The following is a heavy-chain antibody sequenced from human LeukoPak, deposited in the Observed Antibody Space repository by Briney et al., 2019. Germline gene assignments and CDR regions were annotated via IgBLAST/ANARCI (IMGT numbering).Heavy chain of an antibody. Sequence: GASVKVSCKASGYTFTSYAMHWVRQAPGQRLEWMGWINAGNGNTKYSQKFQGRVTITRDTSASTAYMELSSLRSEDTAVYYCERDLRWGPTLYYYGMDVWGQGTTVTVSS. D-gene: IGHD4-23*01. CDR2: INAGNGNT. CDR1: GYTFTSYA. V-gene: IGHV1-3*01. CDR3: ERDLRWGPTLYYYGMDV. J-gene: IGHJ6*02.